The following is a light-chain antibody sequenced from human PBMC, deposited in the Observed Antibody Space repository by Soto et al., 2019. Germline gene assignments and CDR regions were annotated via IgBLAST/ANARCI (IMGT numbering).Light chain of an antibody. CDR2: SNS. CDR1: SSNIGSNY. J-gene: IGLJ3*02. V-gene: IGLV1-47*02. CDR3: AAWDDSLSGPVV. Sequence: QSVLTQPPSASGTPGQRVTISCSGSSSNIGSNYVYWYQQLPGTAPKLLIYSNSQRPSGVPDRFSGSKSDTSASLAISGLRSEDEADYYCAAWDDSLSGPVVFGGGTKVTVL.